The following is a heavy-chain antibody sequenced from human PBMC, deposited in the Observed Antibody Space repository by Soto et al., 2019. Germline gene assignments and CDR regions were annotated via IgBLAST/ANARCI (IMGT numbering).Heavy chain of an antibody. Sequence: PGGSLRLSCAASGFTFSSYSMNWVRQAPGKGLEWVSYISSSSSTIYYADSVKGRFTISRDNAKNSLYLQMNSLRTEDTAVYYCARGAYLNWFDPRGQGTLVTVSS. J-gene: IGHJ5*02. CDR1: GFTFSSYS. CDR3: ARGAYLNWFDP. V-gene: IGHV3-48*01. CDR2: ISSSSSTI.